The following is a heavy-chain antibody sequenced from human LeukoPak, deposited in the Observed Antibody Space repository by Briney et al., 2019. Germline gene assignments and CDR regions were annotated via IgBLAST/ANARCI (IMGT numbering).Heavy chain of an antibody. Sequence: SGGSLRLSCAASGFTFSSYAMSWVRQAPGKGLEWVSAISGSGGSTYYADSVKGRFTISRDNSKNTLYLQMNSLRAEDTAVYYCAKVVYCGGDCYSAAFDIGGQGTMVTVSS. CDR3: AKVVYCGGDCYSAAFDI. J-gene: IGHJ3*02. CDR2: ISGSGGST. CDR1: GFTFSSYA. V-gene: IGHV3-23*01. D-gene: IGHD2-21*01.